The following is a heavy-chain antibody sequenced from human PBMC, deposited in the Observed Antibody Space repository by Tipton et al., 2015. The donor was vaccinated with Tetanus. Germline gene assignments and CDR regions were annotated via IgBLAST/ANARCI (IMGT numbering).Heavy chain of an antibody. D-gene: IGHD2-2*01. CDR1: GDSIRSEDYY. CDR3: ARLTCCSPSCYYYYYYYVDV. CDR2: IYYSGST. J-gene: IGHJ6*03. V-gene: IGHV4-30-4*01. Sequence: TLSLTCSVSGDSIRSEDYYWGWIRQSPGKGLEWLGYIYYSGSTNNNPSLKSRVSISLDASKNQFSLSLNSVTAADTATYYCARLTCCSPSCYYYYYYYVDVWGTGTAVAVSS.